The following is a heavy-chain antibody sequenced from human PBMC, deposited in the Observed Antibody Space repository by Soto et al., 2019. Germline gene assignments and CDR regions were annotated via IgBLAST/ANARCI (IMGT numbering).Heavy chain of an antibody. CDR1: GGTFGTYV. CDR3: ASGIQLWLRRINNGYSG. CDR2: IIPMFGTA. D-gene: IGHD5-18*01. J-gene: IGHJ4*02. Sequence: QVQLVQSGAEVKKPESSVKVSCTAPGGTFGTYVISWVRQAPGQGLEWMGGIIPMFGTANYAQRFQDRVTITADESTNTVYMELSSLRSEDTAVYFCASGIQLWLRRINNGYSGWGQGTLVTVSS. V-gene: IGHV1-69*12.